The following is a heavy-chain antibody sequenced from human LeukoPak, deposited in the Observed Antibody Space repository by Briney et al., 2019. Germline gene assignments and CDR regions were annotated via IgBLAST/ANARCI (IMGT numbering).Heavy chain of an antibody. CDR1: GGSISSYY. V-gene: IGHV4-4*07. CDR2: IYSSGST. D-gene: IGHD3-10*01. J-gene: IGHJ5*02. Sequence: PSETLSLTCTVSGGSISSYYWSWIRQPAGKGLEWIGRIYSSGSTNYNPSLKSRVTMPVDTSKNQFSLKLSSVTAADTAVYYCARYGSGSYPPYNWFDPWGQGTLVTVSS. CDR3: ARYGSGSYPPYNWFDP.